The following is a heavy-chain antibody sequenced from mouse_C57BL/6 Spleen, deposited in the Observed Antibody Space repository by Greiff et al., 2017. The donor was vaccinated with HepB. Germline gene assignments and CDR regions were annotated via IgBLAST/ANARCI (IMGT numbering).Heavy chain of an antibody. CDR2: IYPGDGDT. CDR1: GYAFSSSW. J-gene: IGHJ1*03. V-gene: IGHV1-82*01. Sequence: LVESGPELVKPGASVKISCKASGYAFSSSWMNWVKQRPGKGLEWIGRIYPGDGDTNYNGKFKGKATLTADKSSSTAYMQLSSLTSEDSAVYCCARSPTGKGYFDVWGTGTTVTVSS. D-gene: IGHD4-1*02. CDR3: ARSPTGKGYFDV.